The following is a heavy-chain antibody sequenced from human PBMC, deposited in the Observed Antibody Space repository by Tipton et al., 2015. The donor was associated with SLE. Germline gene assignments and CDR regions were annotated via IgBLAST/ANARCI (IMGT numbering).Heavy chain of an antibody. V-gene: IGHV4-39*07. Sequence: TLSLTCTVSDGSIRSTNYYWGWIRQPPGKGLEWIGSIFYTGSTYYNPSLKSRVSFSIDTSKHQFSLKLNSVTAADTAVYYCARRQYSGPFDSWGQGTLVTVSS. CDR2: IFYTGST. CDR1: DGSIRSTNYY. J-gene: IGHJ4*02. D-gene: IGHD5-12*01. CDR3: ARRQYSGPFDS.